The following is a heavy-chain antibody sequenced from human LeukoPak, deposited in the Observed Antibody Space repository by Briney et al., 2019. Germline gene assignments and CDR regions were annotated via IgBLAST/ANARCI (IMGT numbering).Heavy chain of an antibody. V-gene: IGHV3-53*01. J-gene: IGHJ3*02. D-gene: IGHD4-23*01. CDR3: ASGTTVVTLGAFDI. CDR1: GFTASSNN. Sequence: LGGSLRPSCAASGFTASSNNMSWVRQAPGKGLGGVSVIYSGGSTYYADSVKGRFTISRDNSKNTLYLQMNSLRAEDTAVYYCASGTTVVTLGAFDIWGQGTMVTVSS. CDR2: IYSGGST.